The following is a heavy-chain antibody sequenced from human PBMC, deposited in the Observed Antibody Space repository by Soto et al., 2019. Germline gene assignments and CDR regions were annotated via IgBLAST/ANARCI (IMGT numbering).Heavy chain of an antibody. CDR3: TTLTYYYDSSGPPEGY. CDR1: GFTFSNAW. D-gene: IGHD3-22*01. J-gene: IGHJ4*02. Sequence: GGSLRLSCAASGFTFSNAWMSWVRQARGKGLEWVGRIKSKTDGGTTDYAAPVKGRFTISRDDSKNTLYLQMNSLKTEDTAVYYCTTLTYYYDSSGPPEGYWGQGTLVTVSS. V-gene: IGHV3-15*01. CDR2: IKSKTDGGTT.